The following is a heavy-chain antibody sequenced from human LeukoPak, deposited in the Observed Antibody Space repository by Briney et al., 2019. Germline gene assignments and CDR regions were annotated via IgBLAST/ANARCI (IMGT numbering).Heavy chain of an antibody. CDR1: GGSISNSAYH. CDR2: IYYSGSA. J-gene: IGHJ6*03. V-gene: IGHV4-39*07. CDR3: AGGYTYGLYYYYYYMDV. Sequence: PSETLSLTCTVPGGSISNSAYHWGWIRQPPGKGLEWIANIYYSGSAYYNPSLKSRLTISVDTSKNQFSLKLSSVTAADTAVYYCAGGYTYGLYYYYYYMDVWGKGTTVTISS. D-gene: IGHD5-18*01.